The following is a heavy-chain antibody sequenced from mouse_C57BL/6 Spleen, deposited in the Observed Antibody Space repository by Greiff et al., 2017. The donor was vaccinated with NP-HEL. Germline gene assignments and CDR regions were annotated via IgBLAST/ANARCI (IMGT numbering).Heavy chain of an antibody. Sequence: EVKLVESGEGLVKPGGSLKLSCAASGFTFSSYAMSWVRQTPEKRLEWVAYISSGGDYIYYADTVKGRFTISRDNARNTLYLQMSSLKSEDTAMYYCTRDQGYSNYGGYFDYWGQGTTLTVSS. V-gene: IGHV5-9-1*02. D-gene: IGHD2-5*01. CDR2: ISSGGDYI. CDR3: TRDQGYSNYGGYFDY. J-gene: IGHJ2*01. CDR1: GFTFSSYA.